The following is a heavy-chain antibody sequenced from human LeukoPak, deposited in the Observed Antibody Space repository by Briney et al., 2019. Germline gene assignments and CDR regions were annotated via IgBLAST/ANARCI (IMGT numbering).Heavy chain of an antibody. D-gene: IGHD4-17*01. Sequence: SETLSLTCGVSGDSLGYYYWSWIRQPPGKGLEWIGYIYYTGTSNYNPSLKSRVTMSVDTSKSQFSLRLNSVTAPATAVYYCAGGDYGTGIFENWGQGVLVTVSS. CDR3: AGGDYGTGIFEN. J-gene: IGHJ4*02. V-gene: IGHV4-59*01. CDR1: GDSLGYYY. CDR2: IYYTGTS.